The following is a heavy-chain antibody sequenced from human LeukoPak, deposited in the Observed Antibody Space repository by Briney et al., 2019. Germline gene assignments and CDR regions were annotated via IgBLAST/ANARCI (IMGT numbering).Heavy chain of an antibody. CDR3: AKRGFAWNCYPYYFDY. D-gene: IGHD3-10*01. J-gene: IGHJ4*02. CDR2: ISGSGGST. Sequence: GGSLRLSCAASGFTFSSYAMSWVRQAPGKGLEWVSAISGSGGSTYYAGSVKGRFAISRDNSKSTLDLQMNSLRSEHTAVYYCAKRGFAWNCYPYYFDYWGQGTLVTVSS. V-gene: IGHV3-23*01. CDR1: GFTFSSYA.